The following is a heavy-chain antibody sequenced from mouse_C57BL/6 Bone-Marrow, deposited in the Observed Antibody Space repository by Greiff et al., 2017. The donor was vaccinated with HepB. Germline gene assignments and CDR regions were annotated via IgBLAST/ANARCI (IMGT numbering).Heavy chain of an antibody. J-gene: IGHJ4*01. D-gene: IGHD2-2*01. Sequence: EVKVVESGGGLVKPGGSLKLSCAASGFTFSDYGIHWVRQAPEKGLEWVAYISSGSSTIYYADTVKGRFTISRDNAKNTLFLQMTSLRSEDTAMYYCARRLRRPHYYAMDYWGQGTSVTVSS. V-gene: IGHV5-17*01. CDR2: ISSGSSTI. CDR3: ARRLRRPHYYAMDY. CDR1: GFTFSDYG.